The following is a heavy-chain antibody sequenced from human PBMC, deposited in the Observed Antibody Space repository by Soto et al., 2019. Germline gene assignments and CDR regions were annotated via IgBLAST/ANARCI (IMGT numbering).Heavy chain of an antibody. CDR1: GGSFSGYY. D-gene: IGHD5-18*01. J-gene: IGHJ4*02. Sequence: SETLSLTCAVYGGSFSGYYWSWIRQPPGKGLEWIGEINHSGSTNYNPSLKSRVTISVATSKNQFSLKLSSVTAADTAVYYCARGSGLQSGYSYGYGTELRSFIGPYYFDYWGQGTLVTVSS. V-gene: IGHV4-34*01. CDR3: ARGSGLQSGYSYGYGTELRSFIGPYYFDY. CDR2: INHSGST.